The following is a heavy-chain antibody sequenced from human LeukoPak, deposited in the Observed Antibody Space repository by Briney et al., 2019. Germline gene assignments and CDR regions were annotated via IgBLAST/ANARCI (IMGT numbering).Heavy chain of an antibody. J-gene: IGHJ6*02. D-gene: IGHD6-13*01. CDR3: ARGRITAAGYYYYYGMDV. V-gene: IGHV4-4*07. CDR1: GGSISSYY. CDR2: IYTSGST. Sequence: ASETLSLTCTVSGGSISSYYWSWIRQPAGKGLEWIGRIYTSGSTNYNPSLKSRVTMSVDTSKNQFSLKLSSVTAADTAVYYCARGRITAAGYYYYYGMDVWGQGTTVTVSS.